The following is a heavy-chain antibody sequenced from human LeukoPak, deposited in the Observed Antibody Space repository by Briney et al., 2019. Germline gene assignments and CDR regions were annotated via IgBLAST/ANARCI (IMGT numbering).Heavy chain of an antibody. CDR1: GFSFSSYS. CDR2: ICGSGGST. V-gene: IGHV3-23*01. CDR3: AKVWPRTYYDYVWAPQERVFHY. Sequence: GGSLSLSCAASGFSFSSYSMSWVRQAPGKGLEWVAAICGSGGSTYYADSMKGRFTISRDHSKNTLYLQMNSLRAEDTAVYYCAKVWPRTYYDYVWAPQERVFHYWGQETLLTVSS. J-gene: IGHJ4*02. D-gene: IGHD3-16*01.